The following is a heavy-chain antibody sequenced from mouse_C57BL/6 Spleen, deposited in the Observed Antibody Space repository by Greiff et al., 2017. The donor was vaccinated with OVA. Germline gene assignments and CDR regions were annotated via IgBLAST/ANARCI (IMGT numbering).Heavy chain of an antibody. J-gene: IGHJ4*01. CDR1: GFTFTSYW. CDR3: ARGGYDYGLYYAMDY. D-gene: IGHD2-4*01. CDR2: INPSNGGT. V-gene: IGHV1-53*01. Sequence: QVQLQQPGTELVKPGASVKLSCKASGFTFTSYWMHWVKQRPGQGLEWIGNINPSNGGTNYNEKFKSKATLTVDKSSSTAYMQLSSLTAEDSAVYYCARGGYDYGLYYAMDYWGQGTSVTVSS.